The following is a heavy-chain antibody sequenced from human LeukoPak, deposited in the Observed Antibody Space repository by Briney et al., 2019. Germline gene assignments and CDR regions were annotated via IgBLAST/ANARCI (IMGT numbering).Heavy chain of an antibody. Sequence: PSETLSLTCTVFGGSINGYYWSWLRQPPGKGLEWIGYIYYSGNTNYNPSLKSRVSISVDTSKNQFSLNLSSVTAADTAVYYCARLHFAAAEEFDPWGQGALVTVSS. J-gene: IGHJ5*02. CDR2: IYYSGNT. D-gene: IGHD6-13*01. CDR3: ARLHFAAAEEFDP. CDR1: GGSINGYY. V-gene: IGHV4-59*08.